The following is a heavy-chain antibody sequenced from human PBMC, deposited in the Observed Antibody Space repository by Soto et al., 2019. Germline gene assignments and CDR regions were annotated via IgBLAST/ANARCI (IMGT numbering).Heavy chain of an antibody. Sequence: PGGSLRLSCAASGFTFSSYAMHWVRQAPGKGLEWVAVISYDGSNKYYADSVKGRFTISRDNSKNTLYLQMNSLRAEDTAVYYCAREGDCSSTSCYTWLSYYYYGMDVWGQGTTVTVSS. CDR1: GFTFSSYA. CDR2: ISYDGSNK. D-gene: IGHD2-2*02. V-gene: IGHV3-30-3*01. J-gene: IGHJ6*02. CDR3: AREGDCSSTSCYTWLSYYYYGMDV.